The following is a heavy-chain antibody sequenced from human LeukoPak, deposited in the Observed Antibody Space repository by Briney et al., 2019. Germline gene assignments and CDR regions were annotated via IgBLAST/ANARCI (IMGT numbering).Heavy chain of an antibody. J-gene: IGHJ4*02. Sequence: PSETLSLTCTVSGGSISSSGYYWGWIRQPPGKGLEWIGSIYYSGSTYYNPSLKSRVTISVDTSKNQFSLKLSSVTAADTAVYYSARHYRDRSRYCSSTSCQIFGSSGWKEDWGQGTLVTVSS. CDR1: GGSISSSGYY. V-gene: IGHV4-39*01. CDR2: IYYSGST. D-gene: IGHD2-2*01. CDR3: ARHYRDRSRYCSSTSCQIFGSSGWKED.